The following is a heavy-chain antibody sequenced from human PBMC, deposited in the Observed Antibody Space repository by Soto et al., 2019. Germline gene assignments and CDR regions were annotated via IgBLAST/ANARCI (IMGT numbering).Heavy chain of an antibody. Sequence: SETLSLTCTVSGGSIGSGGYYWSWIRQHPGKGLEWIGYIYYSGSTYYNPSLKSRVTISVDTSKNQFSLKLSSVTAADTAVYYCAREGYYDILTGYSPDYWGQGTLVTVSS. J-gene: IGHJ4*02. CDR3: AREGYYDILTGYSPDY. V-gene: IGHV4-31*03. CDR1: GGSIGSGGYY. CDR2: IYYSGST. D-gene: IGHD3-9*01.